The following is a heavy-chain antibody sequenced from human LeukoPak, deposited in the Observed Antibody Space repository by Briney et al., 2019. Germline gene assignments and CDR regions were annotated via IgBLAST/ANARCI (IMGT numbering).Heavy chain of an antibody. D-gene: IGHD3-10*01. J-gene: IGHJ4*02. CDR1: GGSISSGSYY. CDR2: IYHSGST. V-gene: IGHV4-39*07. CDR3: ARVRAYYGSGSSPYFDY. Sequence: PSETLSLTCTVSGGSISSGSYYWGWLRQPPGKGLEWIGEIYHSGSTNYNPSLKSRVTISVDKSKNQFSLKLSSVTAADTAVYYCARVRAYYGSGSSPYFDYWGQGTLVTVSS.